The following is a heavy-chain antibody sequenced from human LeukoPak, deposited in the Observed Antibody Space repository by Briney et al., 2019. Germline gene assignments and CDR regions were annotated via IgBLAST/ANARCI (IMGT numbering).Heavy chain of an antibody. Sequence: ASQTLSLTCTVSGGSISSGGYYWRWIRQHPGKGLEWIGYIYYSGSTYYNPSLKSRVTISVDTSKNQFSLKLSSVTAADTAVYYCASPSSGWPNDAFDICGQGTMVTVSS. D-gene: IGHD6-19*01. J-gene: IGHJ3*02. CDR3: ASPSSGWPNDAFDI. V-gene: IGHV4-31*03. CDR2: IYYSGST. CDR1: GGSISSGGYY.